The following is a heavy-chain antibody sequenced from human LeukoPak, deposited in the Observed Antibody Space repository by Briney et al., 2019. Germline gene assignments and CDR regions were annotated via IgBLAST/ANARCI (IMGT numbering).Heavy chain of an antibody. CDR2: IYYSGST. Sequence: SETLSLTCTVSGGSISSYYWSWIRQPAGKGLEWIGYIYYSGSTNYNPSLKSRVTISVDTSKNQFSLKLSSVTAADTAVYYCARGKLGGDCDYWGQGTLVTVSS. CDR1: GGSISSYY. CDR3: ARGKLGGDCDY. J-gene: IGHJ4*02. D-gene: IGHD2-21*02. V-gene: IGHV4-59*01.